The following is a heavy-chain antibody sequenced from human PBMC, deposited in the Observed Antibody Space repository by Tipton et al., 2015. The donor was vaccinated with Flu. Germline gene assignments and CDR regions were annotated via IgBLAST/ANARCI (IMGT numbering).Heavy chain of an antibody. J-gene: IGHJ5*02. Sequence: TLSLTCSVAGGSVTSSYYYWSWIRQPAGKALEWIGRIYATGGTEYNPSLKSRVTISIDTSKNQFYLKVTSVTAADSAVYYCARRDYSNYVSDPKDWFDPWGQGNLVTLSS. CDR3: ARRDYSNYVSDPKDWFDP. D-gene: IGHD4-11*01. CDR1: GGSVTSSYYY. V-gene: IGHV4-61*02. CDR2: IYATGGT.